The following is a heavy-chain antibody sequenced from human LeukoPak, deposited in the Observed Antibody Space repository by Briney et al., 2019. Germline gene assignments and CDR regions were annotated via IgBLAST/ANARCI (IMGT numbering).Heavy chain of an antibody. Sequence: SQTLSLTCAISGYSVSSDSAAWNWIRQSPSRGIEWLGRTYYRSQWYYDYAVSVKSRITINPDTSKNQFSLQLNSVTPEDTAVYYCARGPSLVGYYYIDVWDKGTTVTVSS. CDR1: GYSVSSDSAA. V-gene: IGHV6-1*01. CDR2: TYYRSQWYY. J-gene: IGHJ6*03. CDR3: ARGPSLVGYYYIDV. D-gene: IGHD1-26*01.